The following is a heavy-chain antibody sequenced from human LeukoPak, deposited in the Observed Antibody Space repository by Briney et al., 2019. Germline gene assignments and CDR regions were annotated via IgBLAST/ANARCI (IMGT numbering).Heavy chain of an antibody. CDR1: GYTFTTYY. D-gene: IGHD2-2*01. Sequence: ASVKVSCKASGYTFTTYYIHWVRQAPGQGLEWMGIINPIGGATTYAQKFQGRVTMTRDMSTSIVYMDLSSLRYEDTAVYYCARVKKAYCSRTSCFLNYYYYYMDVWGKGTTVTVSS. CDR2: INPIGGAT. CDR3: ARVKKAYCSRTSCFLNYYYYYMDV. V-gene: IGHV1-46*01. J-gene: IGHJ6*03.